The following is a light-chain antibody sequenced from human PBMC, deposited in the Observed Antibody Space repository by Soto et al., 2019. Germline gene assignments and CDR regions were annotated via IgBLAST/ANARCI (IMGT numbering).Light chain of an antibody. CDR1: SSDVGSYNL. J-gene: IGLJ1*01. Sequence: QSDLTQPASVSGSPGQSITISCTGTSSDVGSYNLVSWYQQHPGKAPKLMIYEGSKRPSGVSNRFSGSKSGNTASLTISGLQAEDEADYYCCSYAGSRDVFGTGTKLTVL. V-gene: IGLV2-23*01. CDR2: EGS. CDR3: CSYAGSRDV.